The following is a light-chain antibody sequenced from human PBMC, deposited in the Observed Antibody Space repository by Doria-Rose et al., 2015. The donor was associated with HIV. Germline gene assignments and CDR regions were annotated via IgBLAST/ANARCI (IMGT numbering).Light chain of an antibody. Sequence: ASVSGSPGQSITLSCPGTSSDVGGYNYVSWYQQHPGKAPKLMIYDVSKRPSGVSNRFSGSKSGNTASLTISRLQAGDEADYYCCSYAGSSTFLVFGGGTKLTGL. CDR2: DVS. V-gene: IGLV2-23*02. CDR1: SSDVGGYNY. J-gene: IGLJ2*01. CDR3: CSYAGSSTFLV.